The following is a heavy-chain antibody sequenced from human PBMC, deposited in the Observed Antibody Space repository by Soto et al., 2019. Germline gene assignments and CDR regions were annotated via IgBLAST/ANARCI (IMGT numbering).Heavy chain of an antibody. Sequence: GGSLRLSCEASGFTFSNYWMSWVRQAPGKGLEWVANIKEDGSEKYYVDSVKGRFTISRDNAKSSLYLQMNSLRAEDTAVYYCARDFRGAFGYWGQGTLVTVSS. J-gene: IGHJ4*02. D-gene: IGHD3-10*01. CDR1: GFTFSNYW. CDR2: IKEDGSEK. V-gene: IGHV3-7*05. CDR3: ARDFRGAFGY.